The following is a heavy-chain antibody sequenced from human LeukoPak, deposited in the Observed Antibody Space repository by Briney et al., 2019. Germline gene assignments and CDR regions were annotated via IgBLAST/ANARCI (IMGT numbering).Heavy chain of an antibody. Sequence: SETLSLTCAVYGGSFSGYYWSWIRQPPGKGLEWIGEINHSGSTNYNPSLKSRVTISVDTSKNQFSLRLTSVTAAGTAVYYCARAVGPTTYWGFDFWGRGTLVTVSS. J-gene: IGHJ4*02. CDR1: GGSFSGYY. CDR3: ARAVGPTTYWGFDF. V-gene: IGHV4-34*01. CDR2: INHSGST. D-gene: IGHD1-26*01.